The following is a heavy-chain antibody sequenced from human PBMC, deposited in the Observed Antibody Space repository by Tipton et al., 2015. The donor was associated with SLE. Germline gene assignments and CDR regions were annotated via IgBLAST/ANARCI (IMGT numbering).Heavy chain of an antibody. CDR3: ARDPNDFWSGYDY. Sequence: QLVQSGGGLVQPGGSLRLSCAASGFTFSSYSMNWVRQAPGKGLEWVSYISSSSSTIYYADSVKGRFTISRDNAKNSLYLQMNSLRAEDTAVYYYARDPNDFWSGYDYWGQGTLVTVSS. D-gene: IGHD3-3*01. J-gene: IGHJ4*02. V-gene: IGHV3-48*04. CDR1: GFTFSSYS. CDR2: ISSSSSTI.